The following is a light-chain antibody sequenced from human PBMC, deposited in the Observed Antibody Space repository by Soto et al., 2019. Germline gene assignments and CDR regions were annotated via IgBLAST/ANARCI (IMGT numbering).Light chain of an antibody. J-gene: IGKJ2*01. Sequence: IPMTQAPSSLSAFVGDRVTVTCRASQSINIYLNWYQQRPGKAPTLLIYGASSLHSGVASRFSGGGSRKDFTLTISSLQPEDFATYYCQQSFRSPYTFGQGTKLEIK. CDR2: GAS. CDR1: QSINIY. V-gene: IGKV1-39*01. CDR3: QQSFRSPYT.